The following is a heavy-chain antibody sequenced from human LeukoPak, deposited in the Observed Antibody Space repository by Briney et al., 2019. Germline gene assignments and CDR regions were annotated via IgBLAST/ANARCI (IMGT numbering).Heavy chain of an antibody. CDR2: ISSSSSTI. CDR3: ASSKGIAAAD. CDR1: GFTFSSYS. V-gene: IGHV3-48*01. J-gene: IGHJ4*02. Sequence: GGSLRLSCAASGFTFSSYSMNWLRQAPGKGREWVSYISSSSSTIYYADSVKGRFTISRDNAKNSLYLQMNSLRAEDTAVYYCASSKGIAAADWGQGTLVTVSS. D-gene: IGHD6-13*01.